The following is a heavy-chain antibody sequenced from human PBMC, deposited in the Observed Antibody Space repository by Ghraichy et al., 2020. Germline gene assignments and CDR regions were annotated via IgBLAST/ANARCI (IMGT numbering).Heavy chain of an antibody. D-gene: IGHD2-15*01. CDR2: INHSGST. CDR3: AREGYCSGGSCYGGNDY. Sequence: SETLSLTCAVYGGSFSGYYWSWIRQPPGKGLEWIGEINHSGSTNYNPSLKSRVTISVDTSKNQFSLKLSSVTAADTAVYYCAREGYCSGGSCYGGNDYWGQGTLVTVSS. J-gene: IGHJ4*02. CDR1: GGSFSGYY. V-gene: IGHV4-34*01.